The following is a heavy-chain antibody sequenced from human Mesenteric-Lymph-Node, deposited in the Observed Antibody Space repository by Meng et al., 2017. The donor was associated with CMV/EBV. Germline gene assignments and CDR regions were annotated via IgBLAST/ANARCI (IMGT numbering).Heavy chain of an antibody. D-gene: IGHD4/OR15-4a*01. CDR2: IDSGSSFI. Sequence: GESLKISCAASGFTFSDYRMIWVRQAPGKGLEWVSSIDSGSSFITYADSMKGRFTISRENSKKSLYLQVNSLRAEDTAVYYCAKSFDYGDNSAFAEYFHHWGQGTLVTVSS. CDR1: GFTFSDYR. V-gene: IGHV3-21*04. CDR3: AKSFDYGDNSAFAEYFHH. J-gene: IGHJ1*01.